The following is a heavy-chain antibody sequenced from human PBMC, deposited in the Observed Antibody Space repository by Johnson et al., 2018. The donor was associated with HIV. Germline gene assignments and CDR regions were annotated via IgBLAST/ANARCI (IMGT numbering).Heavy chain of an antibody. D-gene: IGHD2-8*01. V-gene: IGHV3-13*01. CDR1: EFRFSTYD. CDR3: ASALCTWGAFDI. CDR2: IGTAGDT. Sequence: VQLVESGGGLVQPGGSLRLSCVASEFRFSTYDMHWVRQGTGTGLEWVSGIGTAGDTYYADSVTGRFTISRDNSKNTLYLQMNSLGTDDTAVYYCASALCTWGAFDIWGQGTMVTVSS. J-gene: IGHJ3*02.